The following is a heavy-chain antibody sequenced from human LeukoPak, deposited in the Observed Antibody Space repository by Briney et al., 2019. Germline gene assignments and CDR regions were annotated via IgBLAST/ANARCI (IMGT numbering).Heavy chain of an antibody. Sequence: GGSLRLSCAASGFTFSSYAMSWVRQAPGKGLEGVSSMSGGGGSTYYADSVKGRFTISSDNSRNTLYLQMNSLRAEDTAVYYCAKGDCSSASCFDNWGQGTLVTVSS. V-gene: IGHV3-23*01. J-gene: IGHJ4*02. CDR3: AKGDCSSASCFDN. CDR2: MSGGGGST. CDR1: GFTFSSYA. D-gene: IGHD2-2*01.